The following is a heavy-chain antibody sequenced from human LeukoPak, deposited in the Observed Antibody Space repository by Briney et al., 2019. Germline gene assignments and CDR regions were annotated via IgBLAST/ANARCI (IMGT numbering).Heavy chain of an antibody. J-gene: IGHJ4*02. D-gene: IGHD6-6*01. Sequence: GGSLRLSCTASGFSFSGHWMHWARQLPGKGLVWVSRISPTGSTTSYADSVKGRFTVSRDNAKNTLYLQVNSLRAEDTAVYYCARGPNSNWSGLDFWGQGTLLTVSS. CDR3: ARGPNSNWSGLDF. CDR2: ISPTGSTT. V-gene: IGHV3-74*01. CDR1: GFSFSGHW.